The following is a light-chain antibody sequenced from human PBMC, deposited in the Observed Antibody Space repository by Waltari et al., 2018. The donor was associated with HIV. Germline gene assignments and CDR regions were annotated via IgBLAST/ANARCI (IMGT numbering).Light chain of an antibody. CDR2: QDT. V-gene: IGLV3-25*03. CDR3: QSAHNSDVI. Sequence: SYELTQTPSVSLPPGQTAKIMCSGDALPKHYVYWYQQKAGQAPVRIIFQDTKRPSDIPARFSASSAGTTATLTISGVQAEDEADYFCQSAHNSDVIFGGGTKLTVL. CDR1: ALPKHY. J-gene: IGLJ2*01.